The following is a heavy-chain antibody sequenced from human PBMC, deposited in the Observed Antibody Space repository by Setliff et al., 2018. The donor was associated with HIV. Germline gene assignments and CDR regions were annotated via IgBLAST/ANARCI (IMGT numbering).Heavy chain of an antibody. Sequence: SETLSLTCTIYGGSFSGNHWSWIRQSPGNGLEWIGEVLYNGGTRYNPSLENRVSMSVDTSKNQFSLKLLSVTAADTAVYYCRVWILRDTSEIWGQGTVVTVS. CDR2: VLYNGGT. CDR3: RVWILRDTSEI. J-gene: IGHJ3*02. V-gene: IGHV4-34*12. D-gene: IGHD1-1*01. CDR1: GGSFSGNH.